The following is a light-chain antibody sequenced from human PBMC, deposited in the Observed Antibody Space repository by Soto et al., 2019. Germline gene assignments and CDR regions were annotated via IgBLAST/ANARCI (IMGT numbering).Light chain of an antibody. CDR1: QSVRSY. Sequence: VLTHSPATLSLSPGERATLSCRASQSVRSYLAWFQQKPGQAPRLLIYDTSNRATGIPARFSGSGSETDFTLTISSLEPEDFAIYYCQQRYNWPPITFGQGTRLEIK. V-gene: IGKV3-11*01. CDR2: DTS. J-gene: IGKJ5*01. CDR3: QQRYNWPPIT.